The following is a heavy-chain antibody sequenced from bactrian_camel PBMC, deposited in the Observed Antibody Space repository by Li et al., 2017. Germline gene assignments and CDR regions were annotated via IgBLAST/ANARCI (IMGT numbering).Heavy chain of an antibody. Sequence: DVQLVESGGGSVQAGETLRLSCEASGFTFSSYAMSWVRQAPGKEREGVAAIINAAGDTLYADAVKGRFTISQDNAKGTVYLQMNSLKPEDTAMYYCSARGASYFDADYQPIACDYSHTPLGDWGQGTQVTVS. CDR1: GFTFSSYA. D-gene: IGHD1*01. CDR2: IINAAGDT. V-gene: IGHV3S40*01. J-gene: IGHJ4*01. CDR3: SARGASYFDADYQPIACDYSHTPLGD.